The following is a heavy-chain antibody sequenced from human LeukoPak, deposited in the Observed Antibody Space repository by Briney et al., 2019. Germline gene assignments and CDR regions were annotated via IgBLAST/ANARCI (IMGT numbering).Heavy chain of an antibody. J-gene: IGHJ5*02. CDR1: GGTFSSYA. Sequence: ASVMVSCKASGGTFSSYAISWVRQAPGQGLEWMGGIIPIFGTANYAQKFQGRVTITADESTSTAYMELSSLRSEDTAVYYCARDSGYDSNWFDPWGRGTLVTVSS. CDR3: ARDSGYDSNWFDP. V-gene: IGHV1-69*13. D-gene: IGHD5-12*01. CDR2: IIPIFGTA.